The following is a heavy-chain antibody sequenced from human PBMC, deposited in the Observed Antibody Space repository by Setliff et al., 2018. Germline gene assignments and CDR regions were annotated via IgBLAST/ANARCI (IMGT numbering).Heavy chain of an antibody. Sequence: PSETLSLTCAVSGYSISSGYYWGWIRQPPGKGLEWIGCIYHSGSTYYNPSPKSRVTISVDTSKNQFSLKLSSVTAADTAVYYCAREGYYDSSGYWADFDYWGQGTLVTVSS. V-gene: IGHV4-38-2*01. CDR3: AREGYYDSSGYWADFDY. J-gene: IGHJ4*02. D-gene: IGHD3-22*01. CDR1: GYSISSGYY. CDR2: IYHSGST.